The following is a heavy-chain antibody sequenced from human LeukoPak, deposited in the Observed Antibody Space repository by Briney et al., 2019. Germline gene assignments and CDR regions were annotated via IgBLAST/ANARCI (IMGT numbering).Heavy chain of an antibody. V-gene: IGHV1-69*13. CDR3: ARSPNPPIVVVPAALIYYYFDY. J-gene: IGHJ4*02. CDR1: GGTFSSYA. Sequence: GASVKVSCKASGGTFSSYAISWVRQAPGQGLEWMGGIIPIFGTANYAQKFQGRATITADESTSTAYMELSSLRSEDTAVYYCARSPNPPIVVVPAALIYYYFDYWGQGTLVTVSS. CDR2: IIPIFGTA. D-gene: IGHD2-2*01.